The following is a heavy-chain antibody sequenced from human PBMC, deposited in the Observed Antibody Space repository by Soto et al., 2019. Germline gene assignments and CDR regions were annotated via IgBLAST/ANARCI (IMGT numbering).Heavy chain of an antibody. D-gene: IGHD3-10*01. Sequence: GGSLRLSCAASGFTFSDYHMSWVRQAPGKGLEWVADIGLSGTEMYYADPVEGRFTISRDKGKNLVSLEMNSEKVEDTSLYFCASAVACSSPMCRRLGWSYFSYVMDVWGQGTMVTVSS. J-gene: IGHJ6*02. V-gene: IGHV3-11*01. CDR1: GFTFSDYH. CDR3: ASAVACSSPMCRRLGWSYFSYVMDV. CDR2: IGLSGTEM.